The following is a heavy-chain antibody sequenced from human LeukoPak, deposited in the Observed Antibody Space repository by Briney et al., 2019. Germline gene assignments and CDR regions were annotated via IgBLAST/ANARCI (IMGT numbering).Heavy chain of an antibody. CDR1: GYSFATYG. CDR2: ISAYNGDT. Sequence: ASVKVSCKASGYSFATYGITWVRQAPGQGLEWMGWISAYNGDTEYTQKFQGRVTMTTDTSTSTGYMEMRCLTSDDTATYYCARSRSRSSMDYWGQGTLVIVSS. CDR3: ARSRSRSSMDY. D-gene: IGHD6-13*01. J-gene: IGHJ4*02. V-gene: IGHV1-18*04.